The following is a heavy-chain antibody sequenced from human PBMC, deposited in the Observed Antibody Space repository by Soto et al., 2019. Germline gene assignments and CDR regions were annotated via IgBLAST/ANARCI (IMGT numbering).Heavy chain of an antibody. CDR2: ISSSSGIT. V-gene: IGHV3-48*01. J-gene: IGHJ6*03. D-gene: IGHD6-6*01. CDR1: GFTFSSYN. CDR3: ARRPQNYYMDV. Sequence: GGSLRLSCAASGFTFSSYNMKWVRQAPGKGLEWVSYISSSSGITYYADSVKGRFTISRDNAENSLYLQMNSLRAEDTAVYYCARRPQNYYMDVWGKGTTVTVSS.